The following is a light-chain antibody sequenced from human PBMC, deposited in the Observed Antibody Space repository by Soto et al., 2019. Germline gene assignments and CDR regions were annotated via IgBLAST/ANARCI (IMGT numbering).Light chain of an antibody. CDR3: QHYGSSPPEFT. Sequence: EIVLTQSPGTLSLSPGERATLSCRASQSVSSNYLAWYQQRPGQAPRLLIFGASYRAAGIPDRFSGSGSGTDFLLNIIRLEHEDFAVYYCQHYGSSPPEFTFGPGTKVDSK. J-gene: IGKJ3*01. CDR2: GAS. V-gene: IGKV3-20*01. CDR1: QSVSSNY.